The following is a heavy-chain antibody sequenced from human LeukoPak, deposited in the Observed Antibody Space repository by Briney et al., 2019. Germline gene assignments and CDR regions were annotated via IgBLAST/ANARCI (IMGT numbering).Heavy chain of an antibody. CDR1: GGTFSSYA. CDR2: IIPILGIA. CDR3: ARGVLGFGYYYYMDV. V-gene: IGHV1-69*04. Sequence: SVKVSCKASGGTFSSYAISWVRQAPGQGLEWMGRIIPILGIANYAQKFQGRVTITADKSTSTAYMELSSLRSEDTAVYYCARGVLGFGYYYYMDVWGKGTTVTVSS. J-gene: IGHJ6*03. D-gene: IGHD2-21*01.